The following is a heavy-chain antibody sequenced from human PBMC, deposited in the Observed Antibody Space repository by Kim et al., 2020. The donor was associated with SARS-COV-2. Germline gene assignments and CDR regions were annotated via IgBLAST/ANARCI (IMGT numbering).Heavy chain of an antibody. Sequence: GGSLRLSCAASGFTFSSYSMNWVRQAPGKGLEWVSSISSSSSYIYYADSVKGRFTISRDNAKNSLYLQMNSLRAEDTAVYYCARGRYDYVWGSYREETRLDYWGQGTLVTVSS. J-gene: IGHJ4*02. CDR3: ARGRYDYVWGSYREETRLDY. V-gene: IGHV3-21*01. CDR1: GFTFSSYS. CDR2: ISSSSSYI. D-gene: IGHD3-16*02.